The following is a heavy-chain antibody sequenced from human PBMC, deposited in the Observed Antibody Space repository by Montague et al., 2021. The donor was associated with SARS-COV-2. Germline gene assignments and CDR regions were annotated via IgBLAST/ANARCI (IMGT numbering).Heavy chain of an antibody. CDR3: VRHPHYAGLNGPPDF. Sequence: SETLSLTCTVSGVSVSKYYWCWIRQPPRKGRELVVDDLYNKGTNFNPSPKSRVAISVDTSKYQFSLRLTSATAAATAFYYCVRHPHYAGLNGPPDFWGQGAVVTVSS. CDR2: DLYNKGT. CDR1: GVSVSKYY. J-gene: IGHJ4*02. D-gene: IGHD3-9*01. V-gene: IGHV4-59*08.